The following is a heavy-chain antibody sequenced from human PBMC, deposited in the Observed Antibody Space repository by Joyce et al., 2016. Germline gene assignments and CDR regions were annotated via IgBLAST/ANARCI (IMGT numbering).Heavy chain of an antibody. CDR2: SSAYDGDT. CDR1: GFTFSSFG. J-gene: IGHJ4*02. V-gene: IGHV1-18*01. CDR3: ARVAEQHLQYYFDY. Sequence: QVQVVQSGGELKKPGASVKVSCQTSGFTFSSFGFNWVRQVPGQGLEWMGWSSAYDGDTRFAQKFQGRVTMTTDAFRRTVYMELRGLTSDDTAVYYCARVAEQHLQYYFDYWGQGTLVTVSS. D-gene: IGHD2/OR15-2a*01.